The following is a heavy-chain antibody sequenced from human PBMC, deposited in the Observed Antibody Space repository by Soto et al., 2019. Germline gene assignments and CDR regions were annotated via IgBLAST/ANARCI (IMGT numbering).Heavy chain of an antibody. V-gene: IGHV3-7*01. CDR2: IKQDGSEK. D-gene: IGHD3-3*01. Sequence: GGSLRLSCAASGFTFSSYWMSWVRQAPGKGLEWVANIKQDGSEKYYVDSVKGRFTISRDNAKNSLYLQMNSLRAEDTAVYYCARVGSGAVLRFLEWFGTQYYFDYWGQGTLVTVSS. J-gene: IGHJ4*02. CDR3: ARVGSGAVLRFLEWFGTQYYFDY. CDR1: GFTFSSYW.